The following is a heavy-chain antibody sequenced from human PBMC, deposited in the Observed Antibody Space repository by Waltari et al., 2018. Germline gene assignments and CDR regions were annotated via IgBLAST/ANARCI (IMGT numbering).Heavy chain of an antibody. CDR2: NNPSGGAT. CDR3: ARRRFPPRFPFYY. Sequence: QVQLVQSGAEVKKPGASVKVSCKASGYTFTGYYMHWVRQAPGQGLEWMRRNNPSGGATNDAQKYQGRVTMTSATTSRTAYVVLSRRSSDDAAVYYCARRRFPPRFPFYYGGQGTLVTVSS. V-gene: IGHV1-2*06. D-gene: IGHD3-3*01. CDR1: GYTFTGYY. J-gene: IGHJ4*02.